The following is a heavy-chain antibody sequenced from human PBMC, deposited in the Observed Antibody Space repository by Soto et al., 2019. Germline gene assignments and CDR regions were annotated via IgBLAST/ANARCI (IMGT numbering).Heavy chain of an antibody. Sequence: ASVRVSCKXSGYTFTSYGISWVRQAPGQGLEWMGWISAYNGNTNYAQKLQGRVTMTTDTSTSTAYMELRSLRSDDTAVYYCARDRNIVARRSGWYPLAYWGQGTLVTVSS. CDR2: ISAYNGNT. CDR1: GYTFTSYG. V-gene: IGHV1-18*01. CDR3: ARDRNIVARRSGWYPLAY. D-gene: IGHD6-19*01. J-gene: IGHJ4*02.